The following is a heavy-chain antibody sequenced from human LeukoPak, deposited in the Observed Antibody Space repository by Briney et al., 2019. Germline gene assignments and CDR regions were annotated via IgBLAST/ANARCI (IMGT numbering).Heavy chain of an antibody. J-gene: IGHJ4*02. CDR1: GFTFSSYW. CDR3: AREGLYGDYLFDY. Sequence: GGSLRLSWAAAGFTFSSYWMTWVRQAPGKVLEWVANINQDGSEKYYVDSVKGRFTISRDNAKNSLYLQMNSLRAEDTAVYYCAREGLYGDYLFDYWGQGTLVTVSS. CDR2: INQDGSEK. V-gene: IGHV3-7*01. D-gene: IGHD4-17*01.